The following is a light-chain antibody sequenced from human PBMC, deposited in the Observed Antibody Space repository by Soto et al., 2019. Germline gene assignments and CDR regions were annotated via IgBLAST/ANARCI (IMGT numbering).Light chain of an antibody. Sequence: EIVLTQSPGTLSLSPGERATLSCRASQSVSSSYLAWYQQKPGQAPRLLIYGASSRATGIPDRFSGSGSGTDFPLTISRLEPEDFAVYYSQQYGSSPGTFGQGTKLEIK. CDR3: QQYGSSPGT. J-gene: IGKJ2*01. V-gene: IGKV3-20*01. CDR1: QSVSSSY. CDR2: GAS.